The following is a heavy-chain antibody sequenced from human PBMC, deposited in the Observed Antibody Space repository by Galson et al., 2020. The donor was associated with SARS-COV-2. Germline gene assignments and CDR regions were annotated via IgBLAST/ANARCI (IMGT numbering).Heavy chain of an antibody. J-gene: IGHJ4*02. CDR2: IKQDGSEK. CDR1: GFTFSSYW. CDR3: ARVLVGYLLPGDY. D-gene: IGHD1-26*01. V-gene: IGHV3-7*03. Sequence: GESLKISCAASGFTFSSYWMSWVRQAPGKGLEWVANIKQDGSEKYYVDSVKGRFTISRDNAKNSLYLQMNSLRAEDTAVYYCARVLVGYLLPGDYWGQGTLVTVAS.